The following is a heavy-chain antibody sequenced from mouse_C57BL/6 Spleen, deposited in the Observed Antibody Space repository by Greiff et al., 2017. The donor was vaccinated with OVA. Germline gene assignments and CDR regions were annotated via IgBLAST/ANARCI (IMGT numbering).Heavy chain of an antibody. D-gene: IGHD1-2*01. Sequence: QVQLQQSGAELVMPGASVKLSCKASGYTFTSYWMHWVKQRPGQGLEWIGEIDPSDSYTNYNQKFKGKSPLTVAKSTSTAYMQLSSLTSEDSAVYYGARKFTTAPGFAYWGQGTLVTVSA. J-gene: IGHJ3*01. CDR2: IDPSDSYT. CDR3: ARKFTTAPGFAY. CDR1: GYTFTSYW. V-gene: IGHV1-69*01.